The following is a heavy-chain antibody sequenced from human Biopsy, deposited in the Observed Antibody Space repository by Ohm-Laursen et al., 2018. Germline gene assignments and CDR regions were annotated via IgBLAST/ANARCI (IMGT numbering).Heavy chain of an antibody. CDR3: ARGGGYNWNNGWFDP. Sequence: GASVKVSCKASGGTFSSSAITWVRQAPGQWLEWMGGIIGIFRTAHYAQKFQGRVTITADEFMSTAYMELSSLRSEDTAVYYCARGGGYNWNNGWFDPWGQGTLVTVSS. CDR2: IIGIFRTA. D-gene: IGHD1/OR15-1a*01. J-gene: IGHJ5*02. V-gene: IGHV1-69*13. CDR1: GGTFSSSA.